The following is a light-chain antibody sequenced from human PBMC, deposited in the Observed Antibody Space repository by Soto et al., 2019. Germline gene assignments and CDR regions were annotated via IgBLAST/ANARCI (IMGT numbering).Light chain of an antibody. Sequence: DIQMTQSPSTLSASVGDRVTITCRASQSISSWLAWYQQKPGKAPKLLIYDASSLGSGVPSGFSGSGSGTDFTLTISSLQPADFATYYCQHYNSYPYTFGQGTKVDIK. CDR2: DAS. J-gene: IGKJ2*01. CDR1: QSISSW. CDR3: QHYNSYPYT. V-gene: IGKV1-5*01.